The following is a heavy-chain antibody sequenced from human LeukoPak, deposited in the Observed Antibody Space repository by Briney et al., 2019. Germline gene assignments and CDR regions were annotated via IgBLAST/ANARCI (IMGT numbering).Heavy chain of an antibody. Sequence: ASVKVSCKVSGYTLTELSMHWVRQAPGKGLEWMGGFDPENGETIYAQKFQGRVTMTEDTSTDTAYMELSSLRSEDTAVYYCARGGYYDSSGYYHFDYWGQGTLVTVSS. V-gene: IGHV1-24*01. D-gene: IGHD3-22*01. J-gene: IGHJ4*02. CDR1: GYTLTELS. CDR3: ARGGYYDSSGYYHFDY. CDR2: FDPENGET.